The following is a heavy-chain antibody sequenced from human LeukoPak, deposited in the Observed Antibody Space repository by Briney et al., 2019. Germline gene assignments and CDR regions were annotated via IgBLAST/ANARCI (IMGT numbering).Heavy chain of an antibody. Sequence: SETLSLTCTVSGGSMRSSNFYWGWIRQPPGKGLEWIGNINYSGSTYYNPSVKSRVTLSVDVSKNRFSLNLTSVTAADTALYFCARTHFDSLGWFDPWGQGIQVIVSS. D-gene: IGHD3-9*01. J-gene: IGHJ5*02. CDR1: GGSMRSSNFY. V-gene: IGHV4-39*07. CDR3: ARTHFDSLGWFDP. CDR2: INYSGST.